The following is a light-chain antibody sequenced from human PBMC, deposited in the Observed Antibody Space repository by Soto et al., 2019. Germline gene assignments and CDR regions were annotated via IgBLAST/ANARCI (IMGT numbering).Light chain of an antibody. J-gene: IGKJ1*01. CDR1: QSVRSTY. CDR3: QQYCSTPLT. Sequence: EIVLTQSPGTLSLSPGERTTLSCRASQSVRSTYLAWYQQRHGQAPRLLIYGATSRAPGIPDRFQGSGSGTDFTLTISSLEPEDFAVYFCQQYCSTPLTFGQGTKVEIK. V-gene: IGKV3-20*01. CDR2: GAT.